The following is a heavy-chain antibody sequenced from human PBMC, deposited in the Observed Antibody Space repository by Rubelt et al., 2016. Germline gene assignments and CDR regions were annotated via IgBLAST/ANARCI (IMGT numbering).Heavy chain of an antibody. J-gene: IGHJ4*02. D-gene: IGHD6-19*01. CDR2: IYYSGST. V-gene: IGHV4-39*01. Sequence: QLQLQESGPGLVKPSETLSLTCTVSGGSISSSYYWGWIRQPPGEGLEWIGSIYYSGSTYYSPSLKSRVTISVATSKNQFSLRLSTVTAADTAVYYCARHPLSSGCPDYWGQGTLVTVSS. CDR1: GGSISSSYY. CDR3: ARHPLSSGCPDY.